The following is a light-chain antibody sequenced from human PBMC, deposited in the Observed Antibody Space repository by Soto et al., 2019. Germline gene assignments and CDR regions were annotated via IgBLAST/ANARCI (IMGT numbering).Light chain of an antibody. CDR3: CACEVSQLR. Sequence: QSALTQPRSVSGSPGQSVTISCTGTSSDIGGYNFVSWYQHNPGTVPKLMIYDVYKRPSGVPDRFSGSKSGNTASLTVSGVEAEDESDCYCCACEVSQLRFGGGTKVTVL. CDR2: DVY. CDR1: SSDIGGYNF. V-gene: IGLV2-11*01. J-gene: IGLJ3*02.